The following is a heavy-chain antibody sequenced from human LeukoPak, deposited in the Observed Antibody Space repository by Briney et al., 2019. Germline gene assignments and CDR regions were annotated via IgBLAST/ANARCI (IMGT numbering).Heavy chain of an antibody. CDR1: GYTFTNYG. CDR2: INVYNGNA. CDR3: AGPPPAAAGTPYYYGMDV. D-gene: IGHD6-13*01. Sequence: ASVKVSCKASGYTFTNYGITWVRQAPGQGLEWMGWINVYNGNANYAQKLQGRVAMTTDTSTITAYMELRRLRPDDTAVYYCAGPPPAAAGTPYYYGMDVWGQGTTVTVSS. V-gene: IGHV1-18*01. J-gene: IGHJ6*02.